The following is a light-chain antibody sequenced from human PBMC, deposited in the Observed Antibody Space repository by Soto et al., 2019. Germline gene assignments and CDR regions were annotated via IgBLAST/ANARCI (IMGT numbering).Light chain of an antibody. V-gene: IGLV2-14*01. Sequence: QSVLTQPPSVSGSPGQSITISCTGTSSDIGAYNSVSWYQQHPGKAPKLMIYEVSNRPSGVSNRFSASKSGNTASLTISGLQAEDEADYYCSSRTTSNPYVFGTGTKLTVL. CDR1: SSDIGAYNS. J-gene: IGLJ1*01. CDR2: EVS. CDR3: SSRTTSNPYV.